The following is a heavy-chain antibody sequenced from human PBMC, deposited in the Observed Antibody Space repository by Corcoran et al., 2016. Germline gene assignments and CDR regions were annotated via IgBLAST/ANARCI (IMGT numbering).Heavy chain of an antibody. V-gene: IGHV3-15*07. CDR1: GFTFSNAW. CDR3: TTTDCYDSSGWGRYYYYGMDV. D-gene: IGHD3-22*01. Sequence: EVQLVESGGGLVKPGGSLRLSCAASGFTFSNAWMNWVRQAPGKGLEWVGRIKSNTDGGTTDYAAPVKGRFTISRDDSKNTLYQQMNSMKTEDTAVYYCTTTDCYDSSGWGRYYYYGMDVWGQGTTVTVSS. CDR2: IKSNTDGGTT. J-gene: IGHJ6*02.